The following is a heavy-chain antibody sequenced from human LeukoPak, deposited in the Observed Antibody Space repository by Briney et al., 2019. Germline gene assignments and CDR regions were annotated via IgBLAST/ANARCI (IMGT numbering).Heavy chain of an antibody. Sequence: SETLSLTCTVSGGSISSGVYYWSWIRQHPGKGLEWIGYIYYSGSTYYNPSLKSRVTISVDTSKNQFSLKLSSVTAADTAVYYCARRVYSSGYYYFDYWGQGTLVTVSS. CDR1: GGSISSGVYY. V-gene: IGHV4-30-4*08. CDR3: ARRVYSSGYYYFDY. CDR2: IYYSGST. J-gene: IGHJ4*02. D-gene: IGHD6-19*01.